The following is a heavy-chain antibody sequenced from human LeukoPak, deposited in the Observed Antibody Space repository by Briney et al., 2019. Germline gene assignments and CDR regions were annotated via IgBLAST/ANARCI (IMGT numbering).Heavy chain of an antibody. V-gene: IGHV3-30-3*01. D-gene: IGHD1-1*01. CDR3: ASDRTLNDLLDS. CDR2: ISYDGANK. CDR1: GFIFSDSP. Sequence: GGPRRLSWAASGFIFSDSPFHWARQPPGKGWEWVALISYDGANKDYTDSVKGRFTISRDNSKKMVFLQMTSLSPEDTAIYFCASDRTLNDLLDSWGQGTLVTVSS. J-gene: IGHJ4*02.